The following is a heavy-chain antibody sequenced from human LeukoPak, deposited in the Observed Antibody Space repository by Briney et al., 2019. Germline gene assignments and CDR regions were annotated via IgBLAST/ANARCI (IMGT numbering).Heavy chain of an antibody. Sequence: GGSLRLSCAASGFTFSSYSMNWVRQAPGKGLEWVSYITSSGSTKYYPDSVKGRFTISRDNAKNSLYLQMNSLRAEDTAVYYCTRALTNTVYDAFDIWGQGTLVTVSS. CDR2: ITSSGSTK. V-gene: IGHV3-48*01. CDR3: TRALTNTVYDAFDI. CDR1: GFTFSSYS. J-gene: IGHJ3*02. D-gene: IGHD4-17*01.